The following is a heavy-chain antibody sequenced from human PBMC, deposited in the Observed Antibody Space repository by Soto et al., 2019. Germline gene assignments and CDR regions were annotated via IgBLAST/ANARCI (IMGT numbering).Heavy chain of an antibody. CDR2: ISAYNGNT. D-gene: IGHD3-3*01. Sequence: GASVKVSCKASGYTFTSYGISWVRQAPRQGLEWMGWISAYNGNTNYAQKLQGRVTMTTDTSTSTAYMEPRSLRSDDTAVYYCARVTPDFGVVIKVYYFDYWGQGTLVTVSS. CDR1: GYTFTSYG. V-gene: IGHV1-18*01. J-gene: IGHJ4*02. CDR3: ARVTPDFGVVIKVYYFDY.